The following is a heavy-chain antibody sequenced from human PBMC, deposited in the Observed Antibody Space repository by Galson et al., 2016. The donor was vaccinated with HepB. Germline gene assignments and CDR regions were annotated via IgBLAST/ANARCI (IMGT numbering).Heavy chain of an antibody. CDR1: GYTFTGYY. D-gene: IGHD3-22*01. J-gene: IGHJ4*02. CDR2: INPNSGGT. CDR3: ARGHYYDSRGSYYVLDY. V-gene: IGHV1-2*02. Sequence: SVKVSCKASGYTFTGYYMHWVRQAPGQGLEWMGWINPNSGGTSYAQKFQGRVTMTRDTSISTAYMELSRLRSDDTAVYYCARGHYYDSRGSYYVLDYWGQGPLVTVSS.